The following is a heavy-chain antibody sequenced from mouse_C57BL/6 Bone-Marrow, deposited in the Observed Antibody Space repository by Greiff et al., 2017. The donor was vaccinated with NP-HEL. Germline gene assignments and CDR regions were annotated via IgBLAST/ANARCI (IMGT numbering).Heavy chain of an antibody. D-gene: IGHD6-1*01. CDR2: IYPRSGNT. CDR3: ARFGSLAWFAY. J-gene: IGHJ3*01. V-gene: IGHV1-81*01. CDR1: GYTFTSYG. Sequence: QVHVKQSGAELARPGASVKLSCKASGYTFTSYGISWVKQRTGQGLEWIGEIYPRSGNTYYNEKFKGKATLTADKSSSTAYMELRSLTSEDSAVYFCARFGSLAWFAYWGQGTLVTVSA.